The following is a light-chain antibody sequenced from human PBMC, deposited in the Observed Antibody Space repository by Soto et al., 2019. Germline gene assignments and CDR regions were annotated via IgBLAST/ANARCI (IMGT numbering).Light chain of an antibody. V-gene: IGLV2-14*01. CDR2: DVS. Sequence: QSVLTQPASVTGSPGQSITISCTGTSSGVGGYNYVSWYQQHPGKAPKLMIYDVSNRPSGVSNRFSGSKSGNTAPLTISGLQAEDEADYYCSSYTSSSPYVFGTGTKVTVL. CDR1: SSGVGGYNY. J-gene: IGLJ1*01. CDR3: SSYTSSSPYV.